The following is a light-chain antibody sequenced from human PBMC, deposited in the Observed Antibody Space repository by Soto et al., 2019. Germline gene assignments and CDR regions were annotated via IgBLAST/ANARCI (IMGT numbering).Light chain of an antibody. J-gene: IGKJ1*01. CDR1: QSISIW. V-gene: IGKV1-39*01. Sequence: IQMTQSASSLSASGGDRLTITCRASQSISIWLAWYPQTPGKAPKPLIFAASSLHSGVPSRCACSRAGPACTRPISSLQPEYFETDSCPQSYSSPPTFCQGTQV. CDR3: PQSYSSPPT. CDR2: AAS.